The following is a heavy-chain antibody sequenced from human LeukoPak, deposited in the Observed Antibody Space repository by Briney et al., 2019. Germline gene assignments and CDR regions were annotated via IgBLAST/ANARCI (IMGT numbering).Heavy chain of an antibody. CDR2: IYYSGST. J-gene: IGHJ4*02. V-gene: IGHV4-39*01. Sequence: PSETLSLTCTVSGGSISSSSYYWGWIRQPPGKGLEWIGSIYYSGSTYHNPSLKSRVTISVDTSKNQFSLKLSSVTAADTAVYYFARGDQPSESVHFDYWGQGTLVTVSS. CDR1: GGSISSSSYY. CDR3: ARGDQPSESVHFDY. D-gene: IGHD2-2*01.